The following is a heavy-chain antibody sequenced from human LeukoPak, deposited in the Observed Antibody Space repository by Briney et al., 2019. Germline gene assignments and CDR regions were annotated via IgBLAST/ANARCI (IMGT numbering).Heavy chain of an antibody. CDR1: GFTFSSYG. CDR2: ISSSGSTI. V-gene: IGHV3-48*04. CDR3: ARNPQGFRLVDY. Sequence: GGTLRLSCAASGFTFSSYGMSWVRQAPGKGLEWVSYISSSGSTIYYADSVKGRFTISRDNAKNSLYLQMNSLRAEDTAVYYCARNPQGFRLVDYWGQGTLVTVSS. J-gene: IGHJ4*02. D-gene: IGHD3-10*01.